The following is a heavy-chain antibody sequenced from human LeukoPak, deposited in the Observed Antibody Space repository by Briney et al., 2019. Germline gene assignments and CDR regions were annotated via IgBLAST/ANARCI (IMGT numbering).Heavy chain of an antibody. CDR1: GGSFSGYY. V-gene: IGHV4-34*01. D-gene: IGHD3-16*02. J-gene: IGHJ4*02. Sequence: KPSETLSLTCAVDGGSFSGYYWSWIRQPPGKGLEWIGEINHSGSTNYNPSLKSRVTLSVDTSKNQFSLKLSSVTAADTAVYYCARGIYDYVWGSYPDYWGQGTLVTVSS. CDR3: ARGIYDYVWGSYPDY. CDR2: INHSGST.